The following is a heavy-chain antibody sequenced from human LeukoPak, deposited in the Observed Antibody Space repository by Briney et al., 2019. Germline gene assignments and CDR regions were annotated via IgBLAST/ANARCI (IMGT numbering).Heavy chain of an antibody. J-gene: IGHJ4*02. Sequence: PGGSLRLSCAASGFTFSNAWMNWVREATGKGLEWVGRIKSKTDGETTDYAAPVRGRFTISRDDSKTTLYLQMNSLKTEDTAIYYCTTGAYSSGWLFDYWGQGTLVTVST. V-gene: IGHV3-15*01. D-gene: IGHD6-19*01. CDR1: GFTFSNAW. CDR3: TTGAYSSGWLFDY. CDR2: IKSKTDGETT.